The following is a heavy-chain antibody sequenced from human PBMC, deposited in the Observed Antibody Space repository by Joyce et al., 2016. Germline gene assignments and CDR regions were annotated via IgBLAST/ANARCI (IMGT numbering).Heavy chain of an antibody. CDR3: ARVRQYYSDY. J-gene: IGHJ4*02. CDR1: GVSISSIGYY. V-gene: IGHV4-31*03. Sequence: QVQLQESGPGLVKPSQTLSLTCTVSGVSISSIGYYWSWIRQRPGKGLEWIGYIYYSGRTYYNPSLESRLTISVDTSKNQFSLKVSSVTAADTAVYYCARVRQYYSDYWGQGTLVTVSS. CDR2: IYYSGRT.